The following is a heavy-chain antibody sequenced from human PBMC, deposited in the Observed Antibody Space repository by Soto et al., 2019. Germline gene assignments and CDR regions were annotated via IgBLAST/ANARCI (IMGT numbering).Heavy chain of an antibody. CDR2: IYYSGST. CDR3: ARQTTVTYDEFDY. V-gene: IGHV4-59*08. D-gene: IGHD4-17*01. J-gene: IGHJ4*02. CDR1: GGSISSYY. Sequence: QVQLQESGPGLVKPSETLSLTCTVSGGSISSYYWSWIRQPPGKGLEWIGYIYYSGSTNYNPSLESRVTISVDTSKNQFSLKLSSVTAADTAVYYCARQTTVTYDEFDYWGQGTLVTVSS.